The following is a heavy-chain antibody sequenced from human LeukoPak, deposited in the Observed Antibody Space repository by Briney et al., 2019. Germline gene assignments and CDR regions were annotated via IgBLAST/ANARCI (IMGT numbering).Heavy chain of an antibody. Sequence: ASVKVSCKVSGYTLTELSMHWVRQAPGKGLEWMGGFDPEDGETIYAQKFQGRVTMTEDTSTDTAYMELSSLRSEDTAVYYCATDSIASSVAGTTNYFDYWGQGTLVTVSS. CDR2: FDPEDGET. V-gene: IGHV1-24*01. J-gene: IGHJ4*02. CDR1: GYTLTELS. CDR3: ATDSIASSVAGTTNYFDY. D-gene: IGHD6-19*01.